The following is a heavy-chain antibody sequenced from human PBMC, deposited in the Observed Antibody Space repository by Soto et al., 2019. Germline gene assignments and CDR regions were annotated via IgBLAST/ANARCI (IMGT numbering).Heavy chain of an antibody. D-gene: IGHD3-9*01. J-gene: IGHJ5*02. V-gene: IGHV3-21*01. CDR1: GFSFSKYK. Sequence: GGSLRLSCAASGFSFSKYKMNWVRQAQGKGLEWVSFITGDSSYTYYADSVKVRFTISRDNANNSLYLEMNSLGAEDTAMYYCSRDFIYDILTEGFDPWGQGTLVTVSS. CDR3: SRDFIYDILTEGFDP. CDR2: ITGDSSYT.